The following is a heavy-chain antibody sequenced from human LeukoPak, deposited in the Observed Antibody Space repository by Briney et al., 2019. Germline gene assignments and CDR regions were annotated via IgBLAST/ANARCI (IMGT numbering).Heavy chain of an antibody. D-gene: IGHD6-13*01. Sequence: GGSLRLSCAASGFTFDDYAMHWVRQAPGKGLEWVSLISGDGGSTYYADSVKGRFTIYRDNSKNSLYLQMNSLRTEDTALYYCAKDTPLAAVGHYYYYMDVWGKGTTVTVSS. CDR2: ISGDGGST. CDR1: GFTFDDYA. J-gene: IGHJ6*03. CDR3: AKDTPLAAVGHYYYYMDV. V-gene: IGHV3-43*02.